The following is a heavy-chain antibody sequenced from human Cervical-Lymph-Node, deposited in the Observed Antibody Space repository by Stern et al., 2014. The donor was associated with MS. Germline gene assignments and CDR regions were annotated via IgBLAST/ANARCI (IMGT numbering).Heavy chain of an antibody. V-gene: IGHV3-30-3*01. CDR1: GFTFSNFA. CDR2: VAFDETYK. CDR3: SRQSQDYYFYYYYGMDV. D-gene: IGHD3-10*01. J-gene: IGHJ6*02. Sequence: VQLVESGGGVVQPGRSLKISCAASGFTFSNFAMHWVRQAPGTGLEWLAGVAFDETYKNYAHSVRGRFPISRDNSKNTVYLQMNSLRPEDTAVYYCSRQSQDYYFYYYYGMDVWGQGTTVTVSS.